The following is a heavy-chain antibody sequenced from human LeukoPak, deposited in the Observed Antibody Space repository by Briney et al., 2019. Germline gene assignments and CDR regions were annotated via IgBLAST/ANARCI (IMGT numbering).Heavy chain of an antibody. J-gene: IGHJ4*02. CDR3: ARDASGGYDSGY. CDR1: GFTFSSYS. D-gene: IGHD5-12*01. Sequence: GGSLRLSCAASGFTFSSYSMNWVRQAPGKGLEWVSSISSSSGYIYYADSVKGRFTISRDNAKNSLYLQMNSLRAEDTAVYYRARDASGGYDSGYWGQGTLVTVSS. CDR2: ISSSSGYI. V-gene: IGHV3-21*01.